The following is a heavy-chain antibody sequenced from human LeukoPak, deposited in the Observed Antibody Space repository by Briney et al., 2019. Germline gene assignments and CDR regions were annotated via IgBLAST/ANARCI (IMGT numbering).Heavy chain of an antibody. Sequence: SETLSLTCTVSGGSISSSSYYRGGIRQPPGKGLEWIGSIYYSGSTYYNPSLKSRVTISVDTSKNQFSLKLSSVTAADTAVYYCARNRYYYGSGSYGVPNWFDPWGQGTLVIVSS. CDR1: GGSISSSSYY. D-gene: IGHD3-10*01. CDR2: IYYSGST. CDR3: ARNRYYYGSGSYGVPNWFDP. V-gene: IGHV4-39*01. J-gene: IGHJ5*02.